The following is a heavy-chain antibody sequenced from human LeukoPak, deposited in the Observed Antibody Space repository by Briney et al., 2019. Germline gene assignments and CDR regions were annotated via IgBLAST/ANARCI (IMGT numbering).Heavy chain of an antibody. CDR1: GGTFSSYA. CDR3: ARDYYDSSGVLTDY. J-gene: IGHJ4*02. V-gene: IGHV1-69*13. Sequence: GASVKVSCTASGGTFSSYAISWVRQAPGQGLKWMGGIIPIFGTANYAQKFQGRVTITADESTSTAYMELSSLRSEDTAVYYCARDYYDSSGVLTDYWGQGTLVTVSS. D-gene: IGHD3-22*01. CDR2: IIPIFGTA.